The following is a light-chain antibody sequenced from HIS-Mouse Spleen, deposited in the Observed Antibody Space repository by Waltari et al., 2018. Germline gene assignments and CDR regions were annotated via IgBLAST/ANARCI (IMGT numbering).Light chain of an antibody. CDR2: WAS. CDR3: QQYYSTPYT. Sequence: DIVMTQSPDSLAVSLCERATINCKSSQSVLYSSNNKNYLAWYQQKPGQAPKLLIYWASTRESGVPDRFSGSGSGTDFTLTISSLQAENVAVYYCQQYYSTPYTFGQGTKLEIK. V-gene: IGKV4-1*01. J-gene: IGKJ2*01. CDR1: QSVLYSSNNKNY.